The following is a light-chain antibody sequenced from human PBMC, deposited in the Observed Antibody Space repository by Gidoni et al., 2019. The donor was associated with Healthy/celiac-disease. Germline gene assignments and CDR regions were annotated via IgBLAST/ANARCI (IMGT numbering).Light chain of an antibody. V-gene: IGKV3-20*01. CDR2: GAS. CDR3: QQYGSSRKT. J-gene: IGKJ1*01. CDR1: QSVSSSY. Sequence: DIVLTQSPGTLSSSPGERATLSCRASQSVSSSYLAWYQHKPGQAPRLLIYGASSRATGIPDRFSGSGSGTDFTLTISRLEPEDFAVYYCQQYGSSRKTFGQGTKVEIK.